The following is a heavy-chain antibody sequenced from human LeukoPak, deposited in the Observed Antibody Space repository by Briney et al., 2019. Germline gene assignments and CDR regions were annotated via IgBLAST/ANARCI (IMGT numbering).Heavy chain of an antibody. V-gene: IGHV3-21*01. J-gene: IGHJ3*02. CDR1: GFTFSIYS. D-gene: IGHD3-10*01. CDR3: ARDPRYGSGSYYDASDI. Sequence: PGGSLRLSCAASGFTFSIYSMNWVRQAPGKGLEWVSSISSSSSYIYYSDSVKGRFTISRDNAESSLYLQLDSLRAEDTAIYYCARDPRYGSGSYYDASDIWGQGTMVTVSS. CDR2: ISSSSSYI.